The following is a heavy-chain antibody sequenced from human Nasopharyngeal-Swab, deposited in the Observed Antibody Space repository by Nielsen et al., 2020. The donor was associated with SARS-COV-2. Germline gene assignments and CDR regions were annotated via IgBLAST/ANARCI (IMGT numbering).Heavy chain of an antibody. CDR3: AKEMRIFGLVLRDPAYDY. V-gene: IGHV3-43D*03. J-gene: IGHJ4*02. D-gene: IGHD3-9*01. Sequence: GGSLRLSCAASGFTFHDYGMHWVRQAPGKGLEWVSFISWDGGSAYYADSVKGRFTISRDNTKNSLFLQMNSLRVEDTALYYCAKEMRIFGLVLRDPAYDYWGQGTLVTVSS. CDR2: ISWDGGSA. CDR1: GFTFHDYG.